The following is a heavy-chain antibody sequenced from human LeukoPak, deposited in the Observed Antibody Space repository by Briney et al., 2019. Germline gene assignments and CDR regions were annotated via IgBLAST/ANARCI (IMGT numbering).Heavy chain of an antibody. Sequence: ASVKVSCKASGYTFTGYYMHWVRQAPGQGLEWMGIINPSGGSTSYAQKFQGRVTMTRDMSTSTVYMELSSLRSEDTAVYYCARGTVTTFYFDYWGQGTLVTVSS. J-gene: IGHJ4*02. CDR2: INPSGGST. D-gene: IGHD4-11*01. CDR3: ARGTVTTFYFDY. CDR1: GYTFTGYY. V-gene: IGHV1-46*01.